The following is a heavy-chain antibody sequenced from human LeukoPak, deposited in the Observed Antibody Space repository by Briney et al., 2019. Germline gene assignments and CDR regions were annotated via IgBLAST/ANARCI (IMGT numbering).Heavy chain of an antibody. D-gene: IGHD6-13*01. CDR3: ARGAEQQRLAHFDY. V-gene: IGHV1-2*02. Sequence: ASVKVSCKASGYIFTGYYMHWVRQAPGQGIEWMGWINPNNGGTKSAQKFQGRVTMTRDTSISTAYMELRSLRSDDTAIYYCARGAEQQRLAHFDYWGQGTLVTVSS. CDR2: INPNNGGT. J-gene: IGHJ4*02. CDR1: GYIFTGYY.